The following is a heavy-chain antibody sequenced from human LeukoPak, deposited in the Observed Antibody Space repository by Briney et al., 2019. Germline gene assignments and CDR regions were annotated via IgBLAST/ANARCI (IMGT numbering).Heavy chain of an antibody. V-gene: IGHV1-2*02. CDR1: GYTFTGYY. D-gene: IGHD2-21*02. CDR2: INPNNGGT. Sequence: ASVKVSCKSSGYTFTGYYIHWVRQAPGQGLEWMGWINPNNGGTKYVQKFQGRVTMTRDTSISTAYVELSRLRSDDTAVYYCARAYCGGDCYQRSDFDYWGQGTLVTVSS. J-gene: IGHJ4*02. CDR3: ARAYCGGDCYQRSDFDY.